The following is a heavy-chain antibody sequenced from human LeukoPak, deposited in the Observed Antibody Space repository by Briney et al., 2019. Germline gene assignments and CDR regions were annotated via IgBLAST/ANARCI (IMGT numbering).Heavy chain of an antibody. V-gene: IGHV3-30*03. CDR1: GFTFGSYG. D-gene: IGHD3-10*01. J-gene: IGHJ6*02. Sequence: GRSLRLSCAASGFTFGSYGMHWVRQAPGKGLEWVAVISYDGSNKYYADSVKGRFTISRDNSKNTLYLQMNSLRAEDTAVYYCARYYYGSGSYGMDVWGQGTTVTVSS. CDR2: ISYDGSNK. CDR3: ARYYYGSGSYGMDV.